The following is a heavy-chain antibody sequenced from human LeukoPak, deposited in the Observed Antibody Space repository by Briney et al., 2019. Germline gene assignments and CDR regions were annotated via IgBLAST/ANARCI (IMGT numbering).Heavy chain of an antibody. V-gene: IGHV3-7*01. J-gene: IGHJ4*02. D-gene: IGHD2-21*02. Sequence: GGSLRLSCAASTFRFSYYWMSWVRLAPGKGLEWVANLKQDGSEKDYVDSVKGRFTISRDNAKNSLYLQMNSLRAEDTAVYYCARIGGDTYYFDYWGQGTLVTVSS. CDR3: ARIGGDTYYFDY. CDR2: LKQDGSEK. CDR1: TFRFSYYW.